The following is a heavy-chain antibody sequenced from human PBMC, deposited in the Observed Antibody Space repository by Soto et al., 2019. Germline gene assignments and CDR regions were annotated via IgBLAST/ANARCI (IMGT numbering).Heavy chain of an antibody. CDR2: INAGNGNT. D-gene: IGHD1-26*01. V-gene: IGHV1-3*01. Sequence: ASVKVSCKASGYTFTSYAMHWVRQAPGQRLEWMGWINAGNGNTKYSQKFQGRVTITRDTSASTAYMELSSLRSEDTAVYYCARESKRPDGYYYFDYWGQGTRVTVSS. CDR1: GYTFTSYA. J-gene: IGHJ4*02. CDR3: ARESKRPDGYYYFDY.